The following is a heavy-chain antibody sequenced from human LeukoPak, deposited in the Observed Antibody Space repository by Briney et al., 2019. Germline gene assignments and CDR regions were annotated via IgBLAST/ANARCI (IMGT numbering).Heavy chain of an antibody. CDR1: GGSISSSSYY. D-gene: IGHD5-24*01. CDR3: ARAVSMASYAFDI. V-gene: IGHV4-31*03. J-gene: IGHJ3*02. Sequence: PSETLSLTCTVSGGSISSSSYYWGWIRQHPGRGLERIGYIYYSGSTYYNPSLKSRVTISVDTSKNQFSLKLSSVTAADMAVYYCARAVSMASYAFDIWGQGTMVTVSS. CDR2: IYYSGST.